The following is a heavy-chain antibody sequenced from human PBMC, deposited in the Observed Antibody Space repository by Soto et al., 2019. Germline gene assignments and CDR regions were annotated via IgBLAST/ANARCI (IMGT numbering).Heavy chain of an antibody. CDR1: GFTFSSNW. CDR3: AREVVVSRGASYFGY. J-gene: IGHJ4*02. D-gene: IGHD2-2*01. CDR2: IRQDGSEI. V-gene: IGHV3-7*04. Sequence: PGGSLRLCCVGPGFTFSSNWMTWVRQAPGKGLEWVANIRQDGSEINYVDSVKGRFTISRDNTKNSLYLQMNSLRAEDTAIYYCAREVVVSRGASYFGYWGPGTLVTVSS.